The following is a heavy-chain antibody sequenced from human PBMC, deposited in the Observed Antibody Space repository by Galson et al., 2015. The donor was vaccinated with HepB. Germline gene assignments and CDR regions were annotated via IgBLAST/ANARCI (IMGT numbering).Heavy chain of an antibody. CDR2: ISGSGGDT. Sequence: SLRLSCAASGFTLKTYAMHWVRQAQGKGPEWLSGISGSGGDTYYSDSVKGTFTISRDNSKSTLYLHMKILRADDTAVYYCAKDPRYSDILTSSYYFDYWGQGNLVTVSS. V-gene: IGHV3-23*01. J-gene: IGHJ4*02. CDR1: GFTLKTYA. CDR3: AKDPRYSDILTSSYYFDY. D-gene: IGHD3-9*01.